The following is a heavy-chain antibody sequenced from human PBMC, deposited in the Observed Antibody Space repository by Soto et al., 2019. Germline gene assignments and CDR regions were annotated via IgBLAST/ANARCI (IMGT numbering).Heavy chain of an antibody. J-gene: IGHJ3*02. CDR2: INPKSGDT. Sequence: ASVKVSCKASGYTFIGYYLHWVRQAPGQGLEWMGWINPKSGDTNYSQKFQGRVTMTRDTSISTVYMELSRLRFDDTAMYYCARGRAFDIWGQGTMVTVSS. CDR3: ARGRAFDI. V-gene: IGHV1-2*02. CDR1: GYTFIGYY.